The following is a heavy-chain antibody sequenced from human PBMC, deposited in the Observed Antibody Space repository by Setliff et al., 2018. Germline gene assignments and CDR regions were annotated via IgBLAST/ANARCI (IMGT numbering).Heavy chain of an antibody. CDR2: IKQDGSEK. J-gene: IGHJ4*02. CDR3: ARDQRLSY. Sequence: TGGSLRLSCVASGFTFTNYWLSWVRQVPGKGLEWVAKIKQDGSEKNYVDSVKGRFTISRDNGKNSVYLQMNSLRAEDTAVYYCARDQRLSYWGQGTLVTVSS. V-gene: IGHV3-7*01. CDR1: GFTFTNYW.